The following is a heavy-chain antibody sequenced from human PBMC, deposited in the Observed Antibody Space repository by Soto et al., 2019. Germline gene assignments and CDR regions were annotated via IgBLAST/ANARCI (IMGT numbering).Heavy chain of an antibody. CDR1: GFTFSSYS. D-gene: IGHD2-15*01. CDR2: ISSSSTI. CDR3: ARDQWRVVDPFDY. Sequence: GGSLRLSCAASGFTFSSYSMNWVRQAPGKGLEWVSYISSSSTIYYADSVKGRFTISRDNAKNSLYLQMNSLRDEDTAVYYCARDQWRVVDPFDYWGQGTLVTVSS. V-gene: IGHV3-48*02. J-gene: IGHJ4*02.